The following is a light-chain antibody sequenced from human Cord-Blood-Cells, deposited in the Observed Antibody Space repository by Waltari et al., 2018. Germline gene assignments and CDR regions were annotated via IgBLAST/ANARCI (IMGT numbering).Light chain of an antibody. CDR1: SSDVGGYNY. CDR3: SSYTSSSTFYV. Sequence: QSALTQPASVSGSPGPSITISCTGTSSDVGGYNYVSRYQQHPGKAPKLMIYDVSNRPSGVSNRFSGSKSGNTASLTISGLQAEDEADYYCSSYTSSSTFYVFGTGTKVTVL. V-gene: IGLV2-14*01. J-gene: IGLJ1*01. CDR2: DVS.